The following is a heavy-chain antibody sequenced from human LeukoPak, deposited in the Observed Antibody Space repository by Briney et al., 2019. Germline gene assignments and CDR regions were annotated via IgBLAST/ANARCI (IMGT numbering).Heavy chain of an antibody. Sequence: GGSLRLSCAGSGITFSSYAMSWVRQAPGQGPEWVSVISDSGDYTSYADSVRGRFTISRDNSRNTLYLQMISLRPEDTAVYYCAKDTSIGKYCTNGVCSPFDYWGQGTLVTVSS. V-gene: IGHV3-23*01. J-gene: IGHJ4*02. CDR2: ISDSGDYT. CDR1: GITFSSYA. CDR3: AKDTSIGKYCTNGVCSPFDY. D-gene: IGHD2-8*01.